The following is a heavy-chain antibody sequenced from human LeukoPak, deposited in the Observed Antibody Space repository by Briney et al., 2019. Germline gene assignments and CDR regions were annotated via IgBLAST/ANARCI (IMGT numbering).Heavy chain of an antibody. CDR1: GFTFSGYG. V-gene: IGHV3-33*01. Sequence: GGSLRLSCAASGFTFSGYGVHWVRQAPGKGLEWVAVIWYDGSNKYYADSVKGRFTISRDNSKNTLYLQMNSLRAEDTAVYYCARDLYCSSTSCSYLFDYWGQGTLVTVSS. CDR3: ARDLYCSSTSCSYLFDY. J-gene: IGHJ4*02. CDR2: IWYDGSNK. D-gene: IGHD2-2*01.